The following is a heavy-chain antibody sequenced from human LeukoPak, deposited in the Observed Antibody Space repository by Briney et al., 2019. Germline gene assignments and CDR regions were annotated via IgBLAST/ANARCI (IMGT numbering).Heavy chain of an antibody. Sequence: GASVKVSCKASGYTFTSYDINWVRHATGQGLEWMGWMNPNSGNTGSAQRFQGRITMTRDTSISTAYMELSSLRSEDTAVYYCARGPLVRLPSSFDPWGQGTLVTVSS. V-gene: IGHV1-8*01. CDR2: MNPNSGNT. D-gene: IGHD3-16*02. J-gene: IGHJ5*02. CDR3: ARGPLVRLPSSFDP. CDR1: GYTFTSYD.